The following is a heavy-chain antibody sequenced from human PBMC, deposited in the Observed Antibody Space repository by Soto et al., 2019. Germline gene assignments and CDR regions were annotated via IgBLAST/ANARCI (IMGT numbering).Heavy chain of an antibody. J-gene: IGHJ3*01. CDR2: FIPIIGGG. V-gene: IGHV1-69*01. D-gene: IGHD2-15*01. CDR1: GGTFRNLA. Sequence: QVPLVQSGAEVKKPGSSVKVSCKASGGTFRNLAINWVRQAPGQGLEWMGGFIPIIGGGINAQKFQGRVTITSDEFTSTAYMELSSLKSEDTAMYFCARRSVSHSNAFDFWGQGTMVTVSS. CDR3: ARRSVSHSNAFDF.